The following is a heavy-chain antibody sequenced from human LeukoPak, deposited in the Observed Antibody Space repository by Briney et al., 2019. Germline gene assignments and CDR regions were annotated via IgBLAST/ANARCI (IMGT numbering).Heavy chain of an antibody. D-gene: IGHD3-22*01. CDR3: ARGEYDTNDYYSVDFDY. V-gene: IGHV3-21*06. Sequence: GGSLRLSCAASGFSFSHYTMNWVRQAPGKGLEWVSSISSSSSYIYYADSVKGQFTISRDNAKNSLYLQMNSLRAEDTAVYYCARGEYDTNDYYSVDFDYWGRGTLVTVSS. J-gene: IGHJ4*02. CDR1: GFSFSHYT. CDR2: ISSSSSYI.